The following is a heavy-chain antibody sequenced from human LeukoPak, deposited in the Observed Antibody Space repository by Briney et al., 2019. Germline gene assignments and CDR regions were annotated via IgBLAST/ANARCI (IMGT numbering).Heavy chain of an antibody. CDR1: GGSFSGYY. CDR2: IYYSGST. V-gene: IGHV4-59*01. Sequence: PSETLSLTCAVYGGSFSGYYWSWIRQPPGKGLEWIGYIYYSGSTNYNPSLKSRVTISVDTSKNQFSLKLSSVTAADTAVYYCARAYRSPWYFDLWGRGTLVTVSS. J-gene: IGHJ2*01. CDR3: ARAYRSPWYFDL.